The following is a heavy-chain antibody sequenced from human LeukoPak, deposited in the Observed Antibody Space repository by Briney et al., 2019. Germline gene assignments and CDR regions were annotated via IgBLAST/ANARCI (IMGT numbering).Heavy chain of an antibody. Sequence: SETLSLTCSVSGGSISPYYWSWIRQPPGKGLEWIGYIYYSGTTNYNPSLQSRVTILVATSKNQFSLKLSSVTAADTALYYCARDRASAGGFDYWGQGTLVTVSS. CDR1: GGSISPYY. CDR2: IYYSGTT. D-gene: IGHD2-15*01. CDR3: ARDRASAGGFDY. V-gene: IGHV4-59*01. J-gene: IGHJ4*02.